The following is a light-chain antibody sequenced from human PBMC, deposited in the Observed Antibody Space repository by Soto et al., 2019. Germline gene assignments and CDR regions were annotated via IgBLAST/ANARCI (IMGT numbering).Light chain of an antibody. Sequence: EIVMTQSPATLSVSPGERTTLSCRACLSVSSNLAWYQQKPGQAPRLLIYGASTRATGIPARFSGSGSGTEFTLTISSLQSEDFAVYYCQQYNNWPTTFGGGTKVDIK. CDR2: GAS. J-gene: IGKJ4*01. CDR1: LSVSSN. CDR3: QQYNNWPTT. V-gene: IGKV3-15*01.